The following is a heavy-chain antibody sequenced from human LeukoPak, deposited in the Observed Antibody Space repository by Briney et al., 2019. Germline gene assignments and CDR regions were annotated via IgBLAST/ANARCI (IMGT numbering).Heavy chain of an antibody. CDR1: GYTXTGYY. Sequence: ASVKVSCKASGYTXTGYYMHWVRQAPGQGLEWMGWINPNSGGTNYAQKFQGRVTMTRDTSVSTAYMELSRLRSDDTAVYYCARVSHSDWLYFDYWGQGTLVTVSS. CDR2: INPNSGGT. D-gene: IGHD2-21*02. J-gene: IGHJ4*02. CDR3: ARVSHSDWLYFDY. V-gene: IGHV1-2*02.